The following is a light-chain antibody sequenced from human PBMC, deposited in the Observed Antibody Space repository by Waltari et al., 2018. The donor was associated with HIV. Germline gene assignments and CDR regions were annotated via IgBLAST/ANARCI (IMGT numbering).Light chain of an antibody. CDR1: RSNIGSQP. V-gene: IGLV1-44*01. Sequence: QSVLTQPPSASGTPGQRVTISCSGRRSNIGSQPVNWYQQLPGTAPKLLIYSNDQRPSGVPDRFSGSKSGTSASLAISGLQSEDEAGYYCAAWDVSLNGLVFGGGTKLTVL. CDR3: AAWDVSLNGLV. J-gene: IGLJ2*01. CDR2: SND.